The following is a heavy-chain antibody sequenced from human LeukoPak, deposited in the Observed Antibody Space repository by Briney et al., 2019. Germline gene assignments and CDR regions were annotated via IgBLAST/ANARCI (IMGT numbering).Heavy chain of an antibody. CDR1: GYTLTSYD. CDR2: MNPNSGNT. J-gene: IGHJ6*02. Sequence: ASVKVSCKASGYTLTSYDINWVRQATGQGLEWMGWMNPNSGNTGYAQKFQGRVTMTRNTSISTAYMELSSLRSEDTAVYYCARWYSSSWYRPYYYYYGMDVWGQGTTVTVSS. D-gene: IGHD6-13*01. CDR3: ARWYSSSWYRPYYYYYGMDV. V-gene: IGHV1-8*01.